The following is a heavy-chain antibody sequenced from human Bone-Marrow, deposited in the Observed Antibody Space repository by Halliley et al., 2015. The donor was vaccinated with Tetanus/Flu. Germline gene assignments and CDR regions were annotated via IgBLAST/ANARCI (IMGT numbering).Heavy chain of an antibody. CDR3: AKGNNADFGRFED. D-gene: IGHD1-1*01. V-gene: IGHV3-23*01. Sequence: LERLSSISAGGGAPTYPDSVRGRFTISRDNSKDTITLQMNSLRVEDTAVYYCAKGNNADFGRFEDWGQGTPVTVSS. CDR2: ISAGGGAP. J-gene: IGHJ4*02.